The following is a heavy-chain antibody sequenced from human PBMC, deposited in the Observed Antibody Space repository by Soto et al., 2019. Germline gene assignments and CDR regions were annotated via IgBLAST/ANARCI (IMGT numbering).Heavy chain of an antibody. V-gene: IGHV3-23*01. J-gene: IGHJ3*02. D-gene: IGHD1-26*01. Sequence: GGSLRLSCAASGFTFSSYAMIWVRQAPGKGLEWVSAISGSGGSTYYADSVKGRFTISRDNSKNTLYLQMNSLRAEDTAVYYCAKPNSGSYSAFDIWGQGTMVTVSS. CDR3: AKPNSGSYSAFDI. CDR2: ISGSGGST. CDR1: GFTFSSYA.